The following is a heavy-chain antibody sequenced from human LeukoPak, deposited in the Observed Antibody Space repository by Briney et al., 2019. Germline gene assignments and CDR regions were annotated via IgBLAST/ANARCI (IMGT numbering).Heavy chain of an antibody. CDR1: GYTFTSYG. D-gene: IGHD2-2*01. CDR3: ARDLVVVPAAAVNYFDY. J-gene: IGHJ4*02. V-gene: IGHV1-18*01. Sequence: ASVKVSCKASGYTFTSYGISWVRQAPGQGLEWMGWISVYNDKTNYAQNLQGRVTMTTDTSTRTVYMELRSLRSDDTAVYYCARDLVVVPAAAVNYFDYWGQGTLVTVSS. CDR2: ISVYNDKT.